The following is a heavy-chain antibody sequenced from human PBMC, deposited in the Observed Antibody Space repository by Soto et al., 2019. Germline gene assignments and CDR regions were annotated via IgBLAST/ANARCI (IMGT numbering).Heavy chain of an antibody. CDR2: TYYRSKWYN. J-gene: IGHJ4*02. CDR1: GDSVSNNYAA. D-gene: IGHD5-12*01. CDR3: ARDWEGYKLDS. Sequence: PSQTLSLTCAISGDSVSNNYAAWNWIRQSPSGGLDWLGRTYYRSKWYNDYAISLKSRITINPDTSKNQFSLQMNSVSPEDTAVYYCARDWEGYKLDSWGQGTLVTVSS. V-gene: IGHV6-1*01.